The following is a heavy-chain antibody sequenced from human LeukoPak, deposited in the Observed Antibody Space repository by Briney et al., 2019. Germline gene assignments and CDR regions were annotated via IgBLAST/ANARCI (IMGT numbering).Heavy chain of an antibody. J-gene: IGHJ4*02. Sequence: GGSLRLSCAASGFTFSSYAMHRVRQAPGKGLEWVAVISYDGSNKYYADSVKGRFTISRDNSKNTLYLQMNSLRAEDTAVYYCARDRTMVRGVISALHDYWGQGTLVTVSS. CDR2: ISYDGSNK. CDR1: GFTFSSYA. D-gene: IGHD3-10*01. CDR3: ARDRTMVRGVISALHDY. V-gene: IGHV3-30*04.